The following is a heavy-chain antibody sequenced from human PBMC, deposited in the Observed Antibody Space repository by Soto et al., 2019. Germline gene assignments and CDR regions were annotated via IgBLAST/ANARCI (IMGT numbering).Heavy chain of an antibody. D-gene: IGHD5-18*01. J-gene: IGHJ4*02. Sequence: TSETLSLTCTVSGGSISGYFWNWILQPPGKGLEWIGYMSYTGNTNYNPSLTSRVSISVDTSKNQFSLNLNSVTAADTAVYGGARADTAIVRLGKWGQGTLVTVSS. CDR1: GGSISGYF. CDR3: ARADTAIVRLGK. V-gene: IGHV4-59*01. CDR2: MSYTGNT.